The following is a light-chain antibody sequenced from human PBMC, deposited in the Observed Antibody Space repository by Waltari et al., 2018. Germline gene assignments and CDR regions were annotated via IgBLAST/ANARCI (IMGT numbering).Light chain of an antibody. CDR1: NSNIGAGFD. V-gene: IGLV1-40*01. CDR3: QSYDTSLTGWV. CDR2: GNT. Sequence: QSVLTQPPSLSGAPGQRVTISCTGSNSNIGAGFDVHWYQHLPGTAPKLLIHGNTNRPAGVPDRCSGSNAGTSASLAITGLQAEDEADYTCQSYDTSLTGWVFGGGTKLTVL. J-gene: IGLJ2*01.